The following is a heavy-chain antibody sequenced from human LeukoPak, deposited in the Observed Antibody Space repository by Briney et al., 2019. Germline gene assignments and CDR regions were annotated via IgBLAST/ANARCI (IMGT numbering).Heavy chain of an antibody. CDR1: GYSISSGYY. Sequence: SETLSLTCTVSGYSISSGYYWGWIRQPPGKGLEWIGSIYHSGSTYYNPSLKSRVTISVDTSKNQFSLKLSSVTAADTAVYYCARDGKRNYYGSGSQQDYWGQGTLVTVSS. D-gene: IGHD3-10*01. CDR3: ARDGKRNYYGSGSQQDY. J-gene: IGHJ4*02. V-gene: IGHV4-38-2*02. CDR2: IYHSGST.